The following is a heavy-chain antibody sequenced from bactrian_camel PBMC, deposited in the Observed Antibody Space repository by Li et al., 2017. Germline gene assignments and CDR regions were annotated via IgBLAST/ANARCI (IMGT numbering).Heavy chain of an antibody. Sequence: HVQLVESGGGSVQAGGSLRLSCTASGYISSHNCLGWFRQVPGKEREGVACIGIGGGRTVYADSVKGRFTISQDNAKTTVYLQMNSLKPEDTAVYYCAGKIWSLPCVPSLRQVEYNTWGQGTQVTVS. CDR2: IGIGGGRT. CDR3: AGKIWSLPCVPSLRQVEYNT. V-gene: IGHV3S53*01. D-gene: IGHD8*01. J-gene: IGHJ6*01. CDR1: GYISSHNC.